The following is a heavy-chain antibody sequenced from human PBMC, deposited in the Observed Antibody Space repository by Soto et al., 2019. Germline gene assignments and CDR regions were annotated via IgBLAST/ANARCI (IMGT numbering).Heavy chain of an antibody. CDR2: ISAYNGNT. J-gene: IGHJ5*02. CDR1: GYTFTSYG. V-gene: IGHV1-18*01. CDR3: ARIRYQLPSSVVWFDT. Sequence: QVQLVQSGAEVKKPGASVKVSCKASGYTFTSYGISWVRQAPGQGLEWMGWISAYNGNTNYAQKLQGRVTMTTDTSTSTAYMALRSLRSDDTAVYYCARIRYQLPSSVVWFDTWGQGILVTVSS. D-gene: IGHD2-2*01.